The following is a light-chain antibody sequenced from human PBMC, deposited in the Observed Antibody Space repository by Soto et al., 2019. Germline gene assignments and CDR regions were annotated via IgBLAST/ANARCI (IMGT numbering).Light chain of an antibody. V-gene: IGKV3D-15*01. Sequence: EIVMTQSPATLSVSPGERATLSCRASQSVSSNLAWYQQKPGQAPRLLSCGASTRATGIPARFSGSGSGTEFTLTLSSLQYEDFAVYYCQQYNNWPTITFRQRTRQEIK. CDR3: QQYNNWPTIT. J-gene: IGKJ5*01. CDR1: QSVSSN. CDR2: GAS.